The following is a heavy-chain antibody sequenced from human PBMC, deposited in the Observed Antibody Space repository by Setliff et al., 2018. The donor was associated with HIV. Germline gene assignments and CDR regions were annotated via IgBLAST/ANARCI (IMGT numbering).Heavy chain of an antibody. D-gene: IGHD1-26*01. V-gene: IGHV4-31*11. Sequence: SETLSLTCDVSGDSISSGGHYWSWIRQSPGKGLEWIGYIHYSGSTYFSPSLKSRVSISTDTSKNQFSLKLSSVTAADTAVYYCARTRARADAFDIWGQGTMVTVSS. CDR3: ARTRARADAFDI. J-gene: IGHJ3*02. CDR2: IHYSGST. CDR1: GDSISSGGHY.